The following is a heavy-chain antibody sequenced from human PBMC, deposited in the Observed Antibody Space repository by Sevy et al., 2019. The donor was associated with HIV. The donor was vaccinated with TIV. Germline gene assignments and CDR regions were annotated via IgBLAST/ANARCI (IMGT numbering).Heavy chain of an antibody. CDR2: ISSSSYI. CDR1: GFTFSSYS. J-gene: IGHJ3*02. D-gene: IGHD3-16*01. V-gene: IGHV3-21*01. Sequence: GGSLRLSCAASGFTFSSYSMNWVRHAPGEGLEWVSAISSSSYIYYADSVKGRFTISRDNAKNSLYLQMNSLRAEDTAVYYCASERGVGAFDIWGQGTMVTVSS. CDR3: ASERGVGAFDI.